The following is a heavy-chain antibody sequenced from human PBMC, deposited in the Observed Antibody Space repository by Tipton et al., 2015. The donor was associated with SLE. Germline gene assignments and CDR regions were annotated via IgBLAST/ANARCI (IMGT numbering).Heavy chain of an antibody. CDR1: GFTVSSNY. CDR3: AKDIRPRGDPDAFDI. D-gene: IGHD4-17*01. CDR2: ISWNSGSI. J-gene: IGHJ3*02. Sequence: SLRLSCAASGFTVSSNYMSWVRQAPGKGLEWVSGISWNSGSIGYADSVKGRFTISRDNAKNSLYLQMNSLRAEDTALYYCAKDIRPRGDPDAFDIWGQGTMVTVSS. V-gene: IGHV3-9*01.